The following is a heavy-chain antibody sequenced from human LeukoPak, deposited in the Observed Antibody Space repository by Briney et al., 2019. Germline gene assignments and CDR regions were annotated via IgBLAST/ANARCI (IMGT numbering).Heavy chain of an antibody. CDR2: IYHSGST. CDR1: GGSISSSSYY. V-gene: IGHV4-39*07. J-gene: IGHJ5*02. Sequence: SETLSLTCTVSGGSISSSSYYWGWIRQPPGKGLEWIGNIYHSGSTYYNPSLKSRVTISVDTSKNQFSLKLSSVTAADTAVYYCAGETIFGVVPYWFDPWGQGTLVTVSS. D-gene: IGHD3-3*01. CDR3: AGETIFGVVPYWFDP.